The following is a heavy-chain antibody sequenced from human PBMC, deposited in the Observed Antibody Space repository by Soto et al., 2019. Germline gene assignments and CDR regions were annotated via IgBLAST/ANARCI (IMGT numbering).Heavy chain of an antibody. CDR3: ARVLGNDGFDI. CDR2: IYHSGST. Sequence: TLFLTCAVSGSSISSGGYSWSWIRQPPGKGLEWIGYIYHSGSTYYNPSLKSRVTISVDRSKNQFSLKLSSVTAADTTAVYYCARVLGNDGFDIWGQGTMVT. D-gene: IGHD3-3*02. J-gene: IGHJ3*02. CDR1: GSSISSGGYS. V-gene: IGHV4-30-2*01.